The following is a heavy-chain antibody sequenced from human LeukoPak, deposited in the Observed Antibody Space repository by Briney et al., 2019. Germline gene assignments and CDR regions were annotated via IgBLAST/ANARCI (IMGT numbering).Heavy chain of an antibody. D-gene: IGHD6-13*01. CDR2: IYYSGST. J-gene: IGHJ4*02. Sequence: SETLSLTCTVSGGSISSYYWSWIRQPPGKGLERIGYIYYSGSTNYNPSLKSRVTISVDTSKNQFSLKLSSVTAADTAVYYCARTSRGGFDYWGQGTLVTVSS. CDR1: GGSISSYY. CDR3: ARTSRGGFDY. V-gene: IGHV4-59*01.